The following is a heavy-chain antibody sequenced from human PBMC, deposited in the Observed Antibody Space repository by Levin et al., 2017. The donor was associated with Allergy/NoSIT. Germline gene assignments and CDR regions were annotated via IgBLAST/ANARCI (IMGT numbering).Heavy chain of an antibody. CDR2: INSDGIST. Sequence: LSGGSLRLSCAASGFSFRTYWMNWVRQAPGKGLVWVARINSDGISTTYADSVKGRFTVSRDNAKNTLYLQMNSLRAEDTAVYYCARDPPTSNYGIDVWGQGTTVTVSS. J-gene: IGHJ6*02. V-gene: IGHV3-74*01. CDR1: GFSFRTYW. D-gene: IGHD2-2*01. CDR3: ARDPPTSNYGIDV.